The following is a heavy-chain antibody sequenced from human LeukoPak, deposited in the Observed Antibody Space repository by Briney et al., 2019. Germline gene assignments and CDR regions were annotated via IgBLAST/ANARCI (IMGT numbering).Heavy chain of an antibody. J-gene: IGHJ4*02. V-gene: IGHV3-30*02. D-gene: IGHD2-15*01. CDR2: IRYDGTNK. CDR1: GFTFSSHG. CDR3: AKDKDSTNWYFDY. Sequence: GGSLRLSCAASGFTFSSHGMHWARQAPGKGLGWVAFIRYDGTNKYYADSVKGRFTISRDNSKNTLYLQMNSLRAEDTAVYYCAKDKDSTNWYFDYWGQGTLVTVSS.